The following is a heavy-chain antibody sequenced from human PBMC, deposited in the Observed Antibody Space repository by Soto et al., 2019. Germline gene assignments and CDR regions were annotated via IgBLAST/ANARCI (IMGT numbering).Heavy chain of an antibody. CDR2: IYYSGST. D-gene: IGHD5-12*01. CDR3: AAGQRGGYDSP. V-gene: IGHV4-31*03. J-gene: IGHJ1*01. Sequence: QLQLQASGPGLVKPSQTLSLTCTVSSGSISSAVYYWTWIRQHPGKGLEWIGHIYYSGSTSYSPALASRLPISIDTPKNHFYLRLSSVTAADTVVYFCAAGQRGGYDSPWGQGTLVPVSS. CDR1: SGSISSAVYY.